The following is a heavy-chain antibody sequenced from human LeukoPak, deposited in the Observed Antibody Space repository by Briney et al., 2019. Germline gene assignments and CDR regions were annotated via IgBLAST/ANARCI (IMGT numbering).Heavy chain of an antibody. CDR1: GGSISGYY. CDR3: ARGLITGRQQLVQGYDY. Sequence: SETLSLTCAVYGGSISGYYWSWIRQPPGKGLEWIGEINHSGSTNYNPSLKSRVTISVDTSKNQFSLKLSSVTAADTAVYYCARGLITGRQQLVQGYDYWGQGTLVTVSS. V-gene: IGHV4-34*01. D-gene: IGHD6-13*01. J-gene: IGHJ4*02. CDR2: INHSGST.